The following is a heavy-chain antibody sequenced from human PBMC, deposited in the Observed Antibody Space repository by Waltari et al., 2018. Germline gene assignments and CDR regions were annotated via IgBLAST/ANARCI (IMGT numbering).Heavy chain of an antibody. Sequence: QVQLQESGPGLVKPSQTLSLTCTVSGGSISSGDYYWSWIRQPPGKGLEWIGYIYYSGSTYYNPSLKSRATISVDTSKNQFSLKLSSVTAADTAVYYCARERQHYDSSGYYVYYYGMDVWGQGTTVTVSS. V-gene: IGHV4-30-4*08. CDR1: GGSISSGDYY. CDR2: IYYSGST. D-gene: IGHD3-22*01. J-gene: IGHJ6*02. CDR3: ARERQHYDSSGYYVYYYGMDV.